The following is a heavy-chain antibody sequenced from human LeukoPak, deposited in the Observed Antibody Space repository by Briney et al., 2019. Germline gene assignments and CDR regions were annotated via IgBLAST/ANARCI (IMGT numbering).Heavy chain of an antibody. V-gene: IGHV4-59*01. CDR1: GGSISSYY. D-gene: IGHD5-24*01. Sequence: PSETLSLTCTVSGGSISSYYWSWIRQPPGKGQEWIGYIYYSGSTNYNPSLKSRVTISVDTSKNQFSLKLSSVTAADTAVYYCARAGASRWLQLFAFDIWGQGTMVTVSS. J-gene: IGHJ3*02. CDR3: ARAGASRWLQLFAFDI. CDR2: IYYSGST.